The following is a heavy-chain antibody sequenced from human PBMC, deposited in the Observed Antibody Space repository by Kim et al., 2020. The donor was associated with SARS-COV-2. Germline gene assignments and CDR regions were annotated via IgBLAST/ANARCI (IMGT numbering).Heavy chain of an antibody. J-gene: IGHJ4*03. Sequence: SYPQKFPTRVTMTRDTSTSTVYMELSSLGSEDTAMYYCTRDSFNSGSFDYWGQGTLVTVSS. D-gene: IGHD1-26*01. V-gene: IGHV1-46*01. CDR3: TRDSFNSGSFDY.